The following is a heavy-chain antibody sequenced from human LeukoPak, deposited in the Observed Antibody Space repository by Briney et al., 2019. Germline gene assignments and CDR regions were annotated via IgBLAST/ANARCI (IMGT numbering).Heavy chain of an antibody. D-gene: IGHD1-26*01. CDR1: GGSISSSSSY. J-gene: IGHJ4*02. CDR2: IYYSGSS. CDR3: AKSGGYGLIDY. V-gene: IGHV4-39*01. Sequence: SETLSLTCSVSGGSISSSSSYWGWIRQPPGKGLEWIGSIYYSGSSFDNPALKSRVTISIETSKNQISLRLNSVTAADTAMYYCAKSGGYGLIDYWGQGTLVTVSS.